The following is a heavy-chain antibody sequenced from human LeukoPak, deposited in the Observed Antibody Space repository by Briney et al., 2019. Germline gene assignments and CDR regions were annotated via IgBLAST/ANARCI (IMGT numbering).Heavy chain of an antibody. D-gene: IGHD6-13*01. Sequence: SETLSLTCTVSGGSISSYYWSWIRQPAGKGLEWIGRIYTSGSTNYNPSLKSRVTMSVDTSKNQFFLKLSSVTAADTAVYYCARDRGSSWYDAFDIWGQGTMVTVSS. V-gene: IGHV4-4*07. J-gene: IGHJ3*02. CDR2: IYTSGST. CDR3: ARDRGSSWYDAFDI. CDR1: GGSISSYY.